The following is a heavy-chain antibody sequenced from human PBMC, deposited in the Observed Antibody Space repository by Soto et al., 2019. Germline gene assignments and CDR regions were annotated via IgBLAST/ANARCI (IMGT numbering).Heavy chain of an antibody. CDR1: GYSFTTYN. J-gene: IGHJ6*02. CDR3: ARARDMDV. V-gene: IGHV1-46*01. CDR2: INPSVGST. Sequence: QVQLVQSGAEVKKPGASVKVSCKASGYSFTTYNLHWVRQAPGQGLEWMGIINPSVGSTTYAQSFQDRVTMTSDTATSTVYIELSSLKSEDTAVYYCARARDMDVWGQGTTVTVSS.